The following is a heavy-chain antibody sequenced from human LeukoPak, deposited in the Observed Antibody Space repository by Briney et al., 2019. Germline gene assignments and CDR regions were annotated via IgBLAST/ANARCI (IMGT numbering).Heavy chain of an antibody. J-gene: IGHJ4*02. CDR2: IKSKTDGGTT. Sequence: GGSLRLSCAASGFTFSSYEMNWVRQAPGKGLEWVGRIKSKTDGGTTDYAAPVKGRFTISRDDSKNTLYLQMNSLKTEDTAVYYCTSLYYYDSSGYLDYWGQGTLVTVSS. V-gene: IGHV3-15*01. CDR3: TSLYYYDSSGYLDY. D-gene: IGHD3-22*01. CDR1: GFTFSSYE.